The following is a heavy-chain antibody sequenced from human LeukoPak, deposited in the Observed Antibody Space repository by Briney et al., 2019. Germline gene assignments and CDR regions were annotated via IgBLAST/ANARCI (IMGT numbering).Heavy chain of an antibody. CDR1: GFTFSSYE. Sequence: GGSLRLSCAASGFTFSSYEMNWVRQAPGEGLEWVSYISSSGSTMYYADSVKGRFTISRDNAKNSLYLQMNSLRAENTAVYYCARDLVTLIRGVFDPWGQGTLVTVSS. D-gene: IGHD3-10*01. J-gene: IGHJ5*02. CDR2: ISSSGSTM. V-gene: IGHV3-48*03. CDR3: ARDLVTLIRGVFDP.